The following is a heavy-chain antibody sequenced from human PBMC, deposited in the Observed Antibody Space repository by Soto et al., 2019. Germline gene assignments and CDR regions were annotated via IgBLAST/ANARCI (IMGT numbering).Heavy chain of an antibody. Sequence: SETLSLTCAVYGGSFSGYYWSWIRQPPGKGLEWIGEINHSGSTNYNPSLKSRVTISVDTSKNQFSLKLSSVTSADTAVYYCARGRGNPGYCSGGSCSQDMDVWGKGTTVTVSS. J-gene: IGHJ6*03. CDR3: ARGRGNPGYCSGGSCSQDMDV. V-gene: IGHV4-34*01. CDR2: INHSGST. D-gene: IGHD2-15*01. CDR1: GGSFSGYY.